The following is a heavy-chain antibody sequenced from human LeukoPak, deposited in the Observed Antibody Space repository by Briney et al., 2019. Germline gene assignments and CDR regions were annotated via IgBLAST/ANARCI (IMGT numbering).Heavy chain of an antibody. CDR1: GGSISTYY. CDR2: IYYSGNT. D-gene: IGHD6-6*01. Sequence: SETLSLTCTVSGGSISTYYWSWIRQPPGKGLEWIGYIYYSGNTNYNPSLKSRVTISVDTSKNQFSLKLSSVSAADTAVYYCAVYSSSSRLAVFDIWGQGTMVTVSS. CDR3: AVYSSSSRLAVFDI. V-gene: IGHV4-59*01. J-gene: IGHJ3*02.